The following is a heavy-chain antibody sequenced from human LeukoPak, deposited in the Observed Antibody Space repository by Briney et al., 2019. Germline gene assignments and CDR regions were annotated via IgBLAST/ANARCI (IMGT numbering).Heavy chain of an antibody. CDR2: ISSDGSDT. CDR3: ARGSRGFDY. J-gene: IGHJ4*02. D-gene: IGHD3-10*01. CDR1: GFSFSNYW. V-gene: IGHV3-74*01. Sequence: GGSLRLSCAASGFSFSNYWMHWVRQAPGKGLVWVSRISSDGSDTIYADSVKGRFTMSRDNAKNTLYLQMNSLRAEDTAVYYCARGSRGFDYWGQGTLVTVSS.